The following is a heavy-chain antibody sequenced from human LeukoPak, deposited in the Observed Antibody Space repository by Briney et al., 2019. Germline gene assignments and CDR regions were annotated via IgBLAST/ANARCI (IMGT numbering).Heavy chain of an antibody. D-gene: IGHD3-22*01. CDR1: GGSLSSYY. V-gene: IGHV4-59*08. Sequence: SETLSLTCTVSGGSLSSYYWSWTRQPPGKGLEWIGYIYYSGSTNYNPSLKSRVTISVDTSKNQFSLKLSSVTAADTAVYYCARSDSSGYPVNAFDIWGQGTMVTVSS. J-gene: IGHJ3*02. CDR2: IYYSGST. CDR3: ARSDSSGYPVNAFDI.